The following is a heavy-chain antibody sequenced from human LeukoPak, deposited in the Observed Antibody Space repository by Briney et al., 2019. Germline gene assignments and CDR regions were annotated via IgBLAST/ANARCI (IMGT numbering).Heavy chain of an antibody. Sequence: GGSLRLSCAASGFTFSSYWMHWVRQAPGKGLGWVSRINSDGSSTTYADSVKGRFTISRDNAKNTLYLQMNSLRAEDTAVYYCARDHDYVWGSYREPLDYWGQGTLVTVSS. J-gene: IGHJ4*02. CDR2: INSDGSST. CDR1: GFTFSSYW. V-gene: IGHV3-74*01. CDR3: ARDHDYVWGSYREPLDY. D-gene: IGHD3-16*02.